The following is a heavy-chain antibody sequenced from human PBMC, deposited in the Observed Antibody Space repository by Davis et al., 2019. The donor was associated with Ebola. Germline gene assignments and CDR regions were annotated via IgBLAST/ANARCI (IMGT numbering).Heavy chain of an antibody. V-gene: IGHV4-59*08. CDR3: ARVRGRWELSFYY. Sequence: SETLSLTCTVSGGSISSYYWSWIRQPPGKGLEWIGYIYYSGSTNYNPSLKSRVTISVDTSKNQFSLKLSSVTAADTAVYYCARVRGRWELSFYYWGQGTLVTVSS. CDR1: GGSISSYY. J-gene: IGHJ4*02. D-gene: IGHD1-26*01. CDR2: IYYSGST.